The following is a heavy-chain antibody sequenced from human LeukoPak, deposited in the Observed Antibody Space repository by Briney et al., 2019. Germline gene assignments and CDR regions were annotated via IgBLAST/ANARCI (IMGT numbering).Heavy chain of an antibody. CDR2: INHSGST. CDR3: ARKGYGDYYFDY. Sequence: SETLSLTCAVYGGSSSGYYWSWIRQPPGKGLEWIGEINHSGSTNYNPSLKSRVTISVDTSKNQFSLKLSSVTAADTAVYYCARKGYGDYYFDYWGQGTLVTVSS. J-gene: IGHJ4*02. D-gene: IGHD4-17*01. CDR1: GGSSSGYY. V-gene: IGHV4-34*01.